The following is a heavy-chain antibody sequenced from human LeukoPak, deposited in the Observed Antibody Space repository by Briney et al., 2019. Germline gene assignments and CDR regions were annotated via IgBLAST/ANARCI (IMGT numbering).Heavy chain of an antibody. D-gene: IGHD6-13*01. J-gene: IGHJ4*02. V-gene: IGHV3-9*01. CDR2: ISWNSGSI. Sequence: GRSLRLSCAASGFTFDDYAMHLVRQAPGKGLEWVSGISWNSGSIGYADSVKGRFTISRDNAKNSLYLQVNSLRAEDTALYYCAKGRGAAAGTFFDYWGQGTLVTVSS. CDR1: GFTFDDYA. CDR3: AKGRGAAAGTFFDY.